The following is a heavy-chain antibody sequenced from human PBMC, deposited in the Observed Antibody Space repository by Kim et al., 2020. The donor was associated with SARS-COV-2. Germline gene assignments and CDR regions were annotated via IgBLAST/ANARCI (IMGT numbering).Heavy chain of an antibody. V-gene: IGHV3-30*07. D-gene: IGHD3-10*01. J-gene: IGHJ4*02. Sequence: VKGRFTISRDNSKNTLYLQMNSLRAEDTAVYYCARDRLGYGSGSYYNVGYWGQGTLVTVSS. CDR3: ARDRLGYGSGSYYNVGY.